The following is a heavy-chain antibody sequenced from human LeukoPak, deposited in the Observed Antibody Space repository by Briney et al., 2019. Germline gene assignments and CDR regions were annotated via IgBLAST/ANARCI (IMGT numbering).Heavy chain of an antibody. CDR1: GFTFSSNG. V-gene: IGHV3-33*07. CDR2: IWYDGSKK. Sequence: AGGSLRLSCAASGFTFSSNGMYWVRQAPGKGLEWVSLIWYDGSKKYYVDSVKGRFTISRDNSKNTLYLQMNSLRAEDTAVYYCARVGEQQLVNWFDPWGQGTLVTVSS. J-gene: IGHJ5*02. D-gene: IGHD6-13*01. CDR3: ARVGEQQLVNWFDP.